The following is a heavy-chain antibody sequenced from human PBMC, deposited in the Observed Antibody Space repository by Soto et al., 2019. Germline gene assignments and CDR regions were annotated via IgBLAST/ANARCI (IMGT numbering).Heavy chain of an antibody. CDR1: GYTFTGYY. D-gene: IGHD6-19*01. CDR3: ARDLGQWLVLDLYDY. CDR2: INPNSGGT. J-gene: IGHJ4*02. V-gene: IGHV1-2*02. Sequence: QVQLVQSGAEVKKPGASVKVSCKASGYTFTGYYMHWVRQAPGQGLEWMGWINPNSGGTNYAQKLQGRVTMTRDTSISTAYMEMSRLRSDDTAVYYCARDLGQWLVLDLYDYWGQGTLVTVSS.